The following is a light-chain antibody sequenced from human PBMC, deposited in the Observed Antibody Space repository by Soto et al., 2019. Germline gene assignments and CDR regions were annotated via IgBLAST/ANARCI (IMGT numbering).Light chain of an antibody. V-gene: IGLV1-40*01. CDR3: QSYDSTLSARYV. J-gene: IGLJ1*01. CDR2: ANI. CDR1: SSNIGAGYD. Sequence: QSVLTLPPSVSGAPGQRVTISCTGSSSNIGAGYDVHWYQQRPGAAPKLLISANINRPSGVPDRFSGSKSGTSASLAITGIQADDEGDYYCQSYDSTLSARYVFGTGTKVTVL.